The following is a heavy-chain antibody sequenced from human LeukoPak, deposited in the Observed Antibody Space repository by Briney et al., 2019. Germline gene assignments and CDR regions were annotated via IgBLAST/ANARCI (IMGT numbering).Heavy chain of an antibody. V-gene: IGHV3-21*01. CDR1: GFTFSSYS. CDR3: AREGNSSSYRSYWYFDL. Sequence: PGGSLRLSCAASGFTFSSYSMNWVRQAPGKGLEWVSSISSSSSYIYYADSVKGRFTISRDNAKNSLYLQMNSLRAEDTAVYYCAREGNSSSYRSYWYFDLWGRGTLVTVSS. D-gene: IGHD6-13*01. CDR2: ISSSSSYI. J-gene: IGHJ2*01.